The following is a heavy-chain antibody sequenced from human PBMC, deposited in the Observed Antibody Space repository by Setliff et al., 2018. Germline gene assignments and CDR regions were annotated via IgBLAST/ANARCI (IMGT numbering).Heavy chain of an antibody. CDR2: FDPEDGET. CDR1: GYTLTELS. J-gene: IGHJ3*02. D-gene: IGHD6-19*01. CDR3: ATDPAGSGWYETDGAFDI. V-gene: IGHV1-24*01. Sequence: GASVKVSCKVSGYTLTELSRHWVRQAPGKGLEWMGGFDPEDGETIYAQKFQGRVTMTEDTSTDTAYMELSSLRSEDTAVYYCATDPAGSGWYETDGAFDIWGQGTMVTVSS.